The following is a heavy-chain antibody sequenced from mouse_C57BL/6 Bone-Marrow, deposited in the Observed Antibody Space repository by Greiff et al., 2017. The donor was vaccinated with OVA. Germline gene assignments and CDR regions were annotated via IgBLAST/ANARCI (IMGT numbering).Heavy chain of an antibody. CDR2: IDPETGGT. CDR1: GYTFTDYE. D-gene: IGHD2-5*01. CDR3: TRGYSNCYAMDY. Sequence: QVQLKQSGAELVRPGASVTLSCKASGYTFTDYEMHWVKQTPVHGLEWIGAIDPETGGTDCNQKFKGRAILTADKSSSTAYMALRSLTSEDSAVYYCTRGYSNCYAMDYWGQGTSVTVSS. V-gene: IGHV1-15*01. J-gene: IGHJ4*01.